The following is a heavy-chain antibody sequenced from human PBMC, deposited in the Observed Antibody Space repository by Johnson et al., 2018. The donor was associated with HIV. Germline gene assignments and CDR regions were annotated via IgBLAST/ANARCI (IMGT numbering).Heavy chain of an antibody. CDR1: GFRFRSYV. V-gene: IGHV3-33*01. CDR2: IWYDGSNE. D-gene: IGHD6-25*01. Sequence: VQLVESGGGVVQPGRSLRLSCAASGFRFRSYVMHWVRQAPGKGLEWVAAIWYDGSNEYYADSVKGRFTISRDNSKNSLYLQMNSLRADDTAVYYCARVLRGYDAFDIWGQGTRVTVSS. CDR3: ARVLRGYDAFDI. J-gene: IGHJ3*02.